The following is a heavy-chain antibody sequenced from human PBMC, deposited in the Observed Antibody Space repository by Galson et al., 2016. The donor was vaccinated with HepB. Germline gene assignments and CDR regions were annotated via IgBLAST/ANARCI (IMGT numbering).Heavy chain of an antibody. CDR1: GYTFTNYD. Sequence: SVKVSCKASGYTFTNYDVNWVRQATGQGLEWLGWMTPNSGKTGYAQKFQGRLTLTRDTSTSTAYMELSSLTSDDTAVYLCARNREFTGDFDYWGQGALVTVSS. J-gene: IGHJ4*02. CDR2: MTPNSGKT. D-gene: IGHD7-27*01. CDR3: ARNREFTGDFDY. V-gene: IGHV1-8*01.